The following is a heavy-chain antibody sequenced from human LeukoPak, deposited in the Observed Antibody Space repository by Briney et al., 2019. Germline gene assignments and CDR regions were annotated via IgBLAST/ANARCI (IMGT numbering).Heavy chain of an antibody. J-gene: IGHJ4*02. CDR2: ISSNSKYT. Sequence: PGGSLRLSCAASGFTFSSYGMHWVRQAPGKELEWISHISSNSKYTKYADSVKGRFTISRDNAKKSLYLQMNSLRAEDTAVYYCARDNGNKYYFDYWGQGTLVTVSS. D-gene: IGHD2-8*01. V-gene: IGHV3-21*05. CDR1: GFTFSSYG. CDR3: ARDNGNKYYFDY.